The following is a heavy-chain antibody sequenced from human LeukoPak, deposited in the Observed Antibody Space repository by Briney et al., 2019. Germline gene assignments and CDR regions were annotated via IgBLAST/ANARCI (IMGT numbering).Heavy chain of an antibody. J-gene: IGHJ4*02. CDR1: GFTFSGSA. CDR3: TTLAVAGGY. V-gene: IGHV3-73*01. Sequence: GGSLRLSCAASGFTFSGSAMHWVRQASGKGLEWVGRIRSKANSYATAYAASVKGRFTISRDDSKNTAYLQMNSLKTEDTAVYYCTTLAVAGGYWGQGTLVIVSS. D-gene: IGHD6-19*01. CDR2: IRSKANSYAT.